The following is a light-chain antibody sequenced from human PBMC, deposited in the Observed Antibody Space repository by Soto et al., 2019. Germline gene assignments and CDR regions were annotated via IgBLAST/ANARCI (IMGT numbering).Light chain of an antibody. CDR2: GAS. CDR1: QSVSSNY. V-gene: IGKV3-20*01. Sequence: EIVMTQSPGPLSLSPGERATLSCRASQSVSSNYLAWYQQKPGQAPRLLIYGASSRATGIPDRFSGSGSGTDFTLTISRLEPEDVAVYYCQQYGSSPRTFGQGTKVDIK. CDR3: QQYGSSPRT. J-gene: IGKJ1*01.